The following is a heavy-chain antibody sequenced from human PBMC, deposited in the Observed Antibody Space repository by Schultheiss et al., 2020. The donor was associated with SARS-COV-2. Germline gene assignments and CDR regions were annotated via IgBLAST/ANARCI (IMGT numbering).Heavy chain of an antibody. J-gene: IGHJ4*02. V-gene: IGHV3-21*04. CDR3: ATYGSGRRYYFDY. D-gene: IGHD3-10*01. CDR1: GFPFGDYA. CDR2: ISSSSSYI. Sequence: GESLKISCTASGFPFGDYALHWVRQTAGGGLEWVSSISSSSSYIYYADSVKGRFTISRDNAKNSLYLQMNSLRAEDTAVYYCATYGSGRRYYFDYWGQGTLVTVSS.